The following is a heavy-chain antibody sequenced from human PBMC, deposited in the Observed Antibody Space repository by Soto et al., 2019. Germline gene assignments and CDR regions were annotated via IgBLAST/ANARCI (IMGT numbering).Heavy chain of an antibody. Sequence: LSCAASGFIFSGSAIHWVRQASGKGLEWVGRIRSSANNFATSSAASVKGRFTFSRDDSKNTAYLQMNTLKPEDTAVYYCARGQGAAIGDYYYHGMDVWGQGTTVTVSS. V-gene: IGHV3-73*01. D-gene: IGHD2-2*02. CDR3: ARGQGAAIGDYYYHGMDV. CDR2: IRSSANNFAT. CDR1: GFIFSGSA. J-gene: IGHJ6*02.